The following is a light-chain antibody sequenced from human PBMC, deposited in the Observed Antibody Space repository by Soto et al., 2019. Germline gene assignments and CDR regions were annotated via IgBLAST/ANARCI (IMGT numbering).Light chain of an antibody. V-gene: IGLV2-11*01. CDR1: SSDLV. CDR2: YVT. CDR3: CSSPGSITWV. J-gene: IGLJ3*02. Sequence: QSVLTQPRSVSGSPGRSVTISCTGTSSDLVSWYQQYPGRAPKLIIYYVTQRPSGVPDRFSGSKSGNTASLTISGLQAEDEADYYCCSSPGSITWVFGGGTKLTVL.